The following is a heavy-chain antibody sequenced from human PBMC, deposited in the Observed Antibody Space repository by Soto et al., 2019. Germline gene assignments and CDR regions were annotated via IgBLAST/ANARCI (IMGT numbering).Heavy chain of an antibody. CDR1: GGSVRSGSYY. D-gene: IGHD4-17*01. V-gene: IGHV4-61*01. CDR2: IYYSGTT. J-gene: IGHJ4*02. CDR3: ARVEDYGDYFDY. Sequence: SETLSLTCTVSGGSVRSGSYYWSWIRQPPGKGLEWIGYIYYSGTTNYNPSLKSRVTISVDTSKNQFSLKLSSVTAADMAVYYCARVEDYGDYFDYWGQGTLVTVSS.